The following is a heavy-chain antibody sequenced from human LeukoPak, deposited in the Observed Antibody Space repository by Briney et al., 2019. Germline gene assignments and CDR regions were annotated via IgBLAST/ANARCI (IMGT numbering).Heavy chain of an antibody. CDR3: ARDTHDILTGENNYYYYVDV. Sequence: SETLSLTCAVYGGSFSGYYWSWIRQPPGKGLEWIGSIYYSGSTYYNPSLKSRVTISVDTSKNQFSLKLSSVTAADTAVYYCARDTHDILTGENNYYYYVDVWGKGTTVTVSS. J-gene: IGHJ6*03. CDR1: GGSFSGYY. D-gene: IGHD3-9*01. V-gene: IGHV4-34*01. CDR2: IYYSGST.